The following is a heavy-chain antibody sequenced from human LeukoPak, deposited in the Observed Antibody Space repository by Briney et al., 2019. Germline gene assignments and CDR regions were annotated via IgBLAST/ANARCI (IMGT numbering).Heavy chain of an antibody. CDR1: GYTFTSYG. CDR3: SRSIVGATPIDY. Sequence: ASVKVSCKASGYTFTSYGISWVRQAPGQGLEWMGWISAYNGNTNCAQKLQGRVTMTTDTSTSTAYMELTRLRSDDSAVYYCSRSIVGATPIDYWGQGTLVTVSS. D-gene: IGHD1-26*01. V-gene: IGHV1-18*01. J-gene: IGHJ4*02. CDR2: ISAYNGNT.